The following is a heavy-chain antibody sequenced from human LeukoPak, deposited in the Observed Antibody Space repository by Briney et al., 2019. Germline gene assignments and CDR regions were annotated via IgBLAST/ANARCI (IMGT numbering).Heavy chain of an antibody. CDR2: ISAYNGNT. J-gene: IGHJ6*02. V-gene: IGHV1-18*01. CDR1: GYTFTSYG. D-gene: IGHD6-6*01. Sequence: GASVKVSCKAPGYTFTSYGISWVRQAPGQGLEWMGWISAYNGNTNYAQKLQGRVTMTTDTSTSTAYMELRSLRSDDTAVYYCARDRDSSSSLYYYYYGMDVWGQGTTVTVSS. CDR3: ARDRDSSSSLYYYYYGMDV.